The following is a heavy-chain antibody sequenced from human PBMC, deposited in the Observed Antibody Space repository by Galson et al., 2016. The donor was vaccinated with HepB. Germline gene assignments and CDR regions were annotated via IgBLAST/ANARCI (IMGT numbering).Heavy chain of an antibody. CDR2: IYHSGST. Sequence: SETLSLTCAVSGASISSSDWWSWVRQPPGKGLEWIGEIYHSGSTNYKPSLKSRVTISVDKSKNQFSLKVSSVTAADTAVYYCARDRQPSRYHGLHVWGQGTTVTVSS. D-gene: IGHD1-14*01. CDR1: GASISSSDW. CDR3: ARDRQPSRYHGLHV. J-gene: IGHJ6*02. V-gene: IGHV4-4*02.